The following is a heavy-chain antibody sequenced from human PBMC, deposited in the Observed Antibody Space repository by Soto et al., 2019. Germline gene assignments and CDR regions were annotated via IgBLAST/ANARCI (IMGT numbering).Heavy chain of an antibody. CDR3: ARADRSSYDILTGSLDY. V-gene: IGHV3-33*01. CDR1: GFTFSSYG. D-gene: IGHD3-9*01. Sequence: GGSLRLSCAASGFTFSSYGMHWVRQAPGKGLEWVAVIWYDGSNKYYAGSVKGRFTISRDNSKNTLYLQMNSLRAEDTAVYYCARADRSSYDILTGSLDYWGQGTLVTVSS. CDR2: IWYDGSNK. J-gene: IGHJ4*02.